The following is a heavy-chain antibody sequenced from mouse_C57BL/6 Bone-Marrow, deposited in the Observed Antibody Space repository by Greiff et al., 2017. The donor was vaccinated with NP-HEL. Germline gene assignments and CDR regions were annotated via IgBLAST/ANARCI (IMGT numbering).Heavy chain of an antibody. CDR1: GYTFTDYY. CDR2: INPNNGGT. Sequence: VQLQQSGPELVKPGASVKISCKASGYTFTDYYMNWVKQSHGKSLEWIGDINPNNGGTSYNQKFKGKATLTVEKSSSTAYMELRSLTSEDSAVYYCAPRYYYAMDYWGQGTSVTVSS. CDR3: APRYYYAMDY. J-gene: IGHJ4*01. V-gene: IGHV1-26*01.